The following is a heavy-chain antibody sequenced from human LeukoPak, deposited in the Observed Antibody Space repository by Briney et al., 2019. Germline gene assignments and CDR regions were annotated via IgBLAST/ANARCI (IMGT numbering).Heavy chain of an antibody. CDR3: AREYYDILPGSPPPIDY. V-gene: IGHV3-7*01. Sequence: GGSLRLSCAASGFTFSSYWMSWVRQAPGKGLEWVANIKQDGSEKYYVDSVKGRFTISRDNAKNSLYLQMNSLRAEDTAVYYCAREYYDILPGSPPPIDYWGQGPLVTVSS. CDR2: IKQDGSEK. D-gene: IGHD3-9*01. J-gene: IGHJ4*02. CDR1: GFTFSSYW.